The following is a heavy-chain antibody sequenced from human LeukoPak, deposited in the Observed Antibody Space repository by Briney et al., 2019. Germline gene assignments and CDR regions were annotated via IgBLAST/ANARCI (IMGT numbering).Heavy chain of an antibody. CDR3: ARSSEGRYYYDSSGFSYYYYYMDV. CDR1: GYTFTSYG. CDR2: ISAYNGNT. V-gene: IGHV1-18*01. D-gene: IGHD3-22*01. J-gene: IGHJ6*03. Sequence: ASVKVSCKASGYTFTSYGISWVRQSPGQGLEWRGWISAYNGNTNYAKKLQGRVTMTTDTSTSTAYMELRSLRSDDTAVYYCARSSEGRYYYDSSGFSYYYYYMDVWGKGTTVTISS.